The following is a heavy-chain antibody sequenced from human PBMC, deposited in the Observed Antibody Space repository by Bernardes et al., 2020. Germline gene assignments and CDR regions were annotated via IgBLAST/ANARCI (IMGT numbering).Heavy chain of an antibody. CDR1: GFTFDDYA. J-gene: IGHJ4*02. CDR3: AKDSEVGATTSPFDY. D-gene: IGHD1-26*01. V-gene: IGHV3-9*01. CDR2: ITWNSGYI. Sequence: GGSLRLSCAASGFTFDDYAMHWVRQAPGKGLEWVAGITWNSGYIGYADSVKGRFTISRDNAKNSLYLQMNSLRAEDTALYYCAKDSEVGATTSPFDYWGQGTLVTVSS.